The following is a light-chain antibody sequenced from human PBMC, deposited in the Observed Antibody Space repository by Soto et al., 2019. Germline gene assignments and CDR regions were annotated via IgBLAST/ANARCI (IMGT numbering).Light chain of an antibody. CDR3: QQYGSSPPT. Sequence: EIVLTQSPGTLSLSPGDRATLSCRASQSVSSNYLAWYQRKPGQAPRLLIYGASSRATGIPNRFSGSGSGTDFTLTITRLEPEDVAVYYCQQYGSSPPTFGQGTKVEIK. V-gene: IGKV3-20*01. CDR2: GAS. CDR1: QSVSSNY. J-gene: IGKJ1*01.